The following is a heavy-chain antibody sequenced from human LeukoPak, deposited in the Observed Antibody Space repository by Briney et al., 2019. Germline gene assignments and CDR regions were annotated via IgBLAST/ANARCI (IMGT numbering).Heavy chain of an antibody. CDR2: IRSDGSNK. J-gene: IGHJ4*02. Sequence: GESLRLSCAASGFTFSSYGMHWVRQAPGKGLEWVAFIRSDGSNKYYADSVKGRFTISRDNSKNTLYLQVNSLRAEDTAVYYCAKDSRFLEWFRGDSDYWGQGTLVTVSS. V-gene: IGHV3-30*02. CDR1: GFTFSSYG. CDR3: AKDSRFLEWFRGDSDY. D-gene: IGHD3-3*01.